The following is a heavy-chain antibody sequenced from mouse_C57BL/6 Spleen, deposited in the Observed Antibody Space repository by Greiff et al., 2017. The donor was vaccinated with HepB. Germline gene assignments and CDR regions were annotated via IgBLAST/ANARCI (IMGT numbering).Heavy chain of an antibody. CDR2: IDPETGGT. V-gene: IGHV1-15*01. Sequence: QVQLQQSGAELVRPGASVTLSCKASGYTFTDYEMHWVKQTPVYGLEWIGAIDPETGGTAYNQKFKGKAILTADKSSSTAYMELRSLTSEDSAVYYCTRRDGYYHYWGQGTTLTVSS. CDR1: GYTFTDYE. J-gene: IGHJ2*01. D-gene: IGHD2-3*01. CDR3: TRRDGYYHY.